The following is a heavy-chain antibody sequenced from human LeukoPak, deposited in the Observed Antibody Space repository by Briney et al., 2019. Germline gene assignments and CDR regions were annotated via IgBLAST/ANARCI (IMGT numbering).Heavy chain of an antibody. V-gene: IGHV4-59*08. CDR1: GGYISGYY. D-gene: IGHD4-11*01. CDR3: ARHLQNSYYYSMDV. J-gene: IGHJ6*03. Sequence: SETPSLTCTVSGGYISGYYWSWIRQPPGKGLEWIGYIYYSGSTNYNPSLKSRVTISVDTSKNQFSLKLSSVTASDTAVYYCARHLQNSYYYSMDVWGTGTTVTVSS. CDR2: IYYSGST.